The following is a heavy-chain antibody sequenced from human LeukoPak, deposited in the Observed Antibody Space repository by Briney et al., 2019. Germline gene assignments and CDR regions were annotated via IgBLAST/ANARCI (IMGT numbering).Heavy chain of an antibody. CDR2: IYSGGST. D-gene: IGHD2-2*01. V-gene: IGHV3-66*02. J-gene: IGHJ3*02. CDR3: ARDIVVVPSDAFDI. Sequence: GGSLRLSCAASGFTFSSYAMSWVRQAPGKGLEWVSVIYSGGSTYYADSVKGRFTISRDNSKNTLYLQMNSLRAEDTAVYYCARDIVVVPSDAFDIWGQGTMVTVSS. CDR1: GFTFSSYA.